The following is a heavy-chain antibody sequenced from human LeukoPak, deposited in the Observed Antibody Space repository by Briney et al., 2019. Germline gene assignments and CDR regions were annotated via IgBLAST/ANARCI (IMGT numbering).Heavy chain of an antibody. J-gene: IGHJ5*02. V-gene: IGHV1-2*02. CDR1: GYTFTGYY. D-gene: IGHD3-10*01. CDR3: AISKFTMVRGVNPYNWFDP. CDR2: INPNSGGT. Sequence: GASVKVSCKASGYTFTGYYMHWVRQAPGQGLEWMGWINPNSGGTNYAQKFQGRVTMTRGTSISTAYMELSRLRSDDTAVYYCAISKFTMVRGVNPYNWFDPWGQGTLVTVSS.